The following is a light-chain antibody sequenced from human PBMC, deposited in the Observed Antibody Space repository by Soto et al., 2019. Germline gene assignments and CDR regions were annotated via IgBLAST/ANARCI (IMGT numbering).Light chain of an antibody. CDR1: QNINSDY. V-gene: IGKV3-20*01. J-gene: IGKJ1*01. CDR2: GAS. CDR3: QQYGSSLTWT. Sequence: EIVLTQSPGTLSLSPGERATLSCRASQNINSDYFAWYQQKPGQAPRLLIYGASSRATGIPDRFSGSGSGTDFTLTISRLEPEDFAVYYCQQYGSSLTWTFGQGTKVDIK.